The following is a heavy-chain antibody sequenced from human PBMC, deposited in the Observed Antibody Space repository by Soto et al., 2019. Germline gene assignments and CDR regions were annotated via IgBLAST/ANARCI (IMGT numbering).Heavy chain of an antibody. CDR3: ATDLEWLGCFYY. D-gene: IGHD3-3*01. Sequence: PGGSLRLSCAASGFTFSTSSMNWVRQSPGKGLEWLSYISSDSNTIYYADSVKGRFTVSRDNATNSLYLQMNSLRDEDTAVYYCATDLEWLGCFYYWGQGTLVTVYS. J-gene: IGHJ4*02. V-gene: IGHV3-48*02. CDR2: ISSDSNTI. CDR1: GFTFSTSS.